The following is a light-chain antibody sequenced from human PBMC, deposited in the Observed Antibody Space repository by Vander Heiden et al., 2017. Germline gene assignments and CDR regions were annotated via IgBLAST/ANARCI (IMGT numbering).Light chain of an antibody. CDR3: SSYTSSSTLV. Sequence: SSLPHPASVSGAPGRSITISSPGTSSDVAGGNYVSCCHQHPGKAPKLMIYDVSNRPSGVSNRFSGSKSGNTASLTISGLQAEDEADYYCSSYTSSSTLVFGTGTKVTVL. V-gene: IGLV2-14*03. CDR1: SSDVAGGNY. J-gene: IGLJ1*01. CDR2: DVS.